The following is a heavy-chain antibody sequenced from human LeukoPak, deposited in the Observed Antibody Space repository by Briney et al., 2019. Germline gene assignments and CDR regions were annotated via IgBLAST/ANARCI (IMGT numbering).Heavy chain of an antibody. CDR2: IYYSGST. Sequence: SETLSLTCTVSGGSISSSSYYWGWIRQPPGKGLEWIGSIYYSGSTYYNPSLKSRVTISVDTSKNQFSLKLSSVTAADTAVYYCARRRGSCLVRPRYNWFDPWGQGTLVTVSS. J-gene: IGHJ5*02. D-gene: IGHD2-15*01. CDR1: GGSISSSSYY. CDR3: ARRRGSCLVRPRYNWFDP. V-gene: IGHV4-39*07.